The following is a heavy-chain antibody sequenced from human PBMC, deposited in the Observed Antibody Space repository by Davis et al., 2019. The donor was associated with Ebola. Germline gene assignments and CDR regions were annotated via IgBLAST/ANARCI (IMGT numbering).Heavy chain of an antibody. J-gene: IGHJ4*02. CDR1: GFSFRTYW. V-gene: IGHV3-74*01. Sequence: PGGSLRLSCAASGFSFRTYWMHWVRQAPGKGLVWVSRTNEDGTTTSYADSVQGRFTISRDNARSTLFLQMNSLRADDTAVYYCARDVGGRAGYWGQGTLVTVSS. CDR2: TNEDGTTT. CDR3: ARDVGGRAGY.